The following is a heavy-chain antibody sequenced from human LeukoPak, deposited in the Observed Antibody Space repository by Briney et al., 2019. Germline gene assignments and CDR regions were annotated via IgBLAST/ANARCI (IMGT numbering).Heavy chain of an antibody. V-gene: IGHV4-59*08. Sequence: SETLSLTCTVSGGSISTYYWTWIRQPPGKGLEWIGYIHNSVTNSKPSLKSRVTISVDTSKNQFSLKLSSVTAADTAVYYCARHMNTTQRGGFDYWGQGTLVTVSS. CDR1: GGSISTYY. D-gene: IGHD3-16*01. CDR2: IHNSVT. CDR3: ARHMNTTQRGGFDY. J-gene: IGHJ4*02.